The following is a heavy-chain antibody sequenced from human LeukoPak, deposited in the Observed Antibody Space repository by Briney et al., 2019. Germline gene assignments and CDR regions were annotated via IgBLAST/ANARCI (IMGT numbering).Heavy chain of an antibody. CDR2: ISGSGGST. CDR1: GFTVSSNY. J-gene: IGHJ4*02. CDR3: AKDQNRVSDY. Sequence: GGSLRLSCAASGFTVSSNYMSWVRQAPGKGLEWVSAISGSGGSTYYADSVKGRFTISRDNSKNTLYLQMNSLRAEDTAVYYCAKDQNRVSDYWGQGTLVTVSS. V-gene: IGHV3-23*01. D-gene: IGHD1-14*01.